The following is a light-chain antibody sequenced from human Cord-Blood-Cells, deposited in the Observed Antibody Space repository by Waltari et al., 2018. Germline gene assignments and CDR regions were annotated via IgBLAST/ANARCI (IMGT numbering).Light chain of an antibody. CDR3: QQRSNWLT. CDR2: DAS. V-gene: IGKV3-11*01. Sequence: EIVLKQSPDTLSLSPGDRATLSCRASQSVSSYLAWYQQKPGQAPRLLIYDASNRATGIPARFSGSGSGTDFTLTISSLEPEDFAVYYCQQRSNWLTFGQGTRLEIK. CDR1: QSVSSY. J-gene: IGKJ5*01.